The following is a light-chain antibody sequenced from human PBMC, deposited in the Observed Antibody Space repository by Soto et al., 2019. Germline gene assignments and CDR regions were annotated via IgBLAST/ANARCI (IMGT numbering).Light chain of an antibody. CDR2: DNN. CDR3: GAWESSLNPYV. CDR1: SFNIGNNY. Sequence: QSVLTQPPSVSAAPGQKVIISCSGTSFNIGNNYVSWYQQLPGTAPRLLIYDNNKRPSGIPDRFSGSKSGTSATLAITGLQTADEADYYCGAWESSLNPYVFGTGTRSPS. V-gene: IGLV1-51*01. J-gene: IGLJ1*01.